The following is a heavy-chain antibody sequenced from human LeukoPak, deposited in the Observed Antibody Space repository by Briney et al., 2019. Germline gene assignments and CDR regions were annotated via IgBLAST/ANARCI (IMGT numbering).Heavy chain of an antibody. D-gene: IGHD1-26*01. Sequence: SETLSLTCTVSGGSISSYYWSWIRQPPGKGLEWIGYIYYSGSTSYNPSPKSRVTISVDTSKNQFSLKLSSVTAADTAVYYCARGYSGSYGRFDYWGQGTLVTVSS. V-gene: IGHV4-59*01. J-gene: IGHJ4*02. CDR2: IYYSGST. CDR1: GGSISSYY. CDR3: ARGYSGSYGRFDY.